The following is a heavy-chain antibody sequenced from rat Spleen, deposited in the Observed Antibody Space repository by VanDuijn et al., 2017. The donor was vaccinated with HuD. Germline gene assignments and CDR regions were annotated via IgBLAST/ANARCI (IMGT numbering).Heavy chain of an antibody. CDR1: GYSITSNY. CDR3: ARYIYSSYIPGVMDA. J-gene: IGHJ4*01. Sequence: EVQLQESGPGLVKPSQSLSLTCSVTGYSITSNYWGWIRKFPGNKMEWMGYISYSGSTSYNPSLKSRISITRDTSKNQLFLQLNSVTTEDTSTYYCARYIYSSYIPGVMDAWGQGASVTVSS. D-gene: IGHD1-2*01. V-gene: IGHV3-1*01. CDR2: ISYSGST.